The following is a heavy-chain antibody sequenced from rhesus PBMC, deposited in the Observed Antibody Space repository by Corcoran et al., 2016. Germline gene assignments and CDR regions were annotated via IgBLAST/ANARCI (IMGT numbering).Heavy chain of an antibody. CDR1: GGSISSNY. J-gene: IGHJ5-2*02. CDR2: ISGSGGGT. V-gene: IGHV4-173*01. CDR3: ARVVVINNSLDV. D-gene: IGHD2-21*01. Sequence: QLQLQESGPGLVKPSETLSLTCAVSGGSISSNYWSWIRQPPGKGLEWIGRISGSGGGTEENPPLKSRVTISTDTAKNQFFLKLSSVTAADTAVYYCARVVVINNSLDVWGRGVLVTVSS.